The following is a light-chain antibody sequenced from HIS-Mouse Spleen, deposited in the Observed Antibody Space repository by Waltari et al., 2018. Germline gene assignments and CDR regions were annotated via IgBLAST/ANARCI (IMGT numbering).Light chain of an antibody. V-gene: IGLV2-14*03. CDR3: SSYTSSSTWV. J-gene: IGLJ3*02. Sequence: QPASVSGSPGQSITISCTGTSSDVGGYNYVSWYQQHPGKAPKLMIYDVSNRPSGVSNRFSGSKSGNTAALTISGLQAEDEADYYCSSYTSSSTWVFGGGTKLTVL. CDR2: DVS. CDR1: SSDVGGYNY.